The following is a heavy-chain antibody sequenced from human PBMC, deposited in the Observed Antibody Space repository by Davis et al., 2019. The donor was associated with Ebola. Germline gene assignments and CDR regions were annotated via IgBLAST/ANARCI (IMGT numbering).Heavy chain of an antibody. CDR3: ARAAGYCSGGSCYSDYYYYMDV. CDR1: GYTFTGYY. Sequence: ASVKVSCKASGYTFTGYYMHWVRQAPGQGLEWMGWINPNSGGTNYAQKFQGRVTITRDMSTSTAYMELSSLRSEDTAVYYCARAAGYCSGGSCYSDYYYYMDVWGKGTTVTVSS. V-gene: IGHV1-2*02. J-gene: IGHJ6*03. CDR2: INPNSGGT. D-gene: IGHD2-15*01.